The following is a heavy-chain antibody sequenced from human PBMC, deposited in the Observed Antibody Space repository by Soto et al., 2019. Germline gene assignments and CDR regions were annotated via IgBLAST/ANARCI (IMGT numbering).Heavy chain of an antibody. J-gene: IGHJ3*02. CDR2: ILPVFGTA. CDR1: GGTFSTSS. D-gene: IGHD4-17*01. V-gene: IGHV1-69*14. Sequence: QVHLVQSGAEVKKPGSSVNVSCKASGGTFSTSSINWLRQAPGQRPEWMGNILPVFGTADYAQKCRDRVTITADKSTNTVYMALCRRFSEDAAVYYCARGHEYGGNSAAFDIWGQGAVVTASS. CDR3: ARGHEYGGNSAAFDI.